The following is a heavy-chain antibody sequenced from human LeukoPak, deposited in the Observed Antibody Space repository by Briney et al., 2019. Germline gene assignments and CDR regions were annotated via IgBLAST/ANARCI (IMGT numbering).Heavy chain of an antibody. CDR2: INPNSGGT. J-gene: IGHJ5*02. D-gene: IGHD6-13*01. Sequence: ASVKVSCKASGYTFTGYYMHWVRQAPGQGLEWMGWINPNSGGTNYAQKFQGRVTMTRDTSISTAYMELRSLRSDDTAVYYCARDGIRFGIAAAGNWFDPWGQGTLVTVSS. V-gene: IGHV1-2*02. CDR1: GYTFTGYY. CDR3: ARDGIRFGIAAAGNWFDP.